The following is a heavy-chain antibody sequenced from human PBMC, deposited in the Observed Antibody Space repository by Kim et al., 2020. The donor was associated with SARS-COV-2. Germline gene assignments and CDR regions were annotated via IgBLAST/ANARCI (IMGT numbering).Heavy chain of an antibody. CDR1: GYTFTSYY. J-gene: IGHJ5*02. Sequence: ASVKVSCKASGYTFTSYYMHWVRQAPGQGLEWMGIINPSGGSTSYAQKFQGRVTMTRDTSTSTVYMELSSLRSEDTAVYYCARELVGDDSSCWFDPWGQGTLVTVSS. CDR3: ARELVGDDSSCWFDP. V-gene: IGHV1-46*01. CDR2: INPSGGST. D-gene: IGHD1-26*01.